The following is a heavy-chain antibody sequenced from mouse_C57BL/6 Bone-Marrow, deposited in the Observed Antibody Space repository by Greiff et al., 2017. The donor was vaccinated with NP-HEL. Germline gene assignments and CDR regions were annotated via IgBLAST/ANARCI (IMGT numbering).Heavy chain of an antibody. CDR1: GYTFTDYY. J-gene: IGHJ2*01. V-gene: IGHV1-26*01. CDR3: ARDPDY. CDR2: INPYNGGT. Sequence: VQLQPSGPELVKPGASVKISCKASGYTFTDYYMHWVKQSHGQSLEWIGDINPYNGGTSYNQKFKGKATLTVDKSSSTAYMELRSLTSEDSAVYYCARDPDYWGQGTTLTVSS.